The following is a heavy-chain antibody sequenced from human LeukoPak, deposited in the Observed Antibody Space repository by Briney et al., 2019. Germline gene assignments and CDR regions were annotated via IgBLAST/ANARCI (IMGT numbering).Heavy chain of an antibody. D-gene: IGHD6-13*01. CDR2: IIPIFGTA. J-gene: IGHJ6*04. V-gene: IGHV1-69*06. CDR1: GGTFSSYA. CDR3: AREVAAAGPDYYYYGMDV. Sequence: SVKVSCKASGGTFSSYAISWVRQATGQGLEWMGGIIPIFGTANYAQKFQGRVTITADKSTSTAYMELSSLRSEDTAVYYCAREVAAAGPDYYYYGMDVWGKGTTVTVSS.